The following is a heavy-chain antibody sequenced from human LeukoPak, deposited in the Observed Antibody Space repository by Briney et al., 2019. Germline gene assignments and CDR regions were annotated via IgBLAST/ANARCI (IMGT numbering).Heavy chain of an antibody. J-gene: IGHJ3*02. CDR2: IYTSRST. CDR1: GGSISSGSYY. V-gene: IGHV4-61*02. Sequence: SETLSLTCTVSGGSISSGSYYWSWIRQPAGKGLEWMGRIYTSRSTNFNPSLKSRVTISVDTSKNQFSPKLSSVTAADTAMYYCARVYDYVWGSYRYTGAFDIWGQGTMVTVSS. D-gene: IGHD3-16*02. CDR3: ARVYDYVWGSYRYTGAFDI.